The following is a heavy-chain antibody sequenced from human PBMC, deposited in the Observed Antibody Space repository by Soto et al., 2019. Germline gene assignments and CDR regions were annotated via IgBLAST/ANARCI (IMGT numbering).Heavy chain of an antibody. CDR1: GGTFSSYA. CDR3: ASRGSGEDDFWSCYPTPEMGDY. V-gene: IGHV1-69*01. D-gene: IGHD3-3*01. Sequence: QVQLVQSGAEVKKPGSSVKVSCKASGGTFSSYAISWVRQAPGQGLEWMGGIIPIFGTANYAQEFQGRVTITADESRSTGYVGLSSLRSEDTAVYYCASRGSGEDDFWSCYPTPEMGDYWGQGTLVTVSS. J-gene: IGHJ4*02. CDR2: IIPIFGTA.